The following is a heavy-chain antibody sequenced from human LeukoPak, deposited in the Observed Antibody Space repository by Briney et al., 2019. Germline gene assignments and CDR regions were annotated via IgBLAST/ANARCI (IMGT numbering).Heavy chain of an antibody. J-gene: IGHJ6*02. Sequence: GASVKVSCKASGYIFSSYYISWVRQAPGQGPEWMGWISGHNGNTKYAQKVQGRVTMTTDTSTSTAYMELRSLRSDDTAVYYCASIVVVPAAASYYYYGMDVWGQGTTVTVSS. CDR1: GYIFSSYY. CDR3: ASIVVVPAAASYYYYGMDV. D-gene: IGHD2-2*01. V-gene: IGHV1-18*01. CDR2: ISGHNGNT.